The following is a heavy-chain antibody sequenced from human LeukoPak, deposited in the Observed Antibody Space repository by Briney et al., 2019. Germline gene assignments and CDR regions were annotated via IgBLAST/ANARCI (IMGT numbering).Heavy chain of an antibody. Sequence: PSETLSLTCAVSGYSISSGYSWVWIRQSPARGLEWIGDIYHSGTTYYDPSLKSRLTISVDTPTNQFSLKLSSVTAADTAVYYCARRDTSMVYFDYWGQGVLVTVSS. CDR3: ARRDTSMVYFDY. CDR1: GYSISSGYS. J-gene: IGHJ4*02. V-gene: IGHV4-38-2*01. CDR2: IYHSGTT. D-gene: IGHD5-18*01.